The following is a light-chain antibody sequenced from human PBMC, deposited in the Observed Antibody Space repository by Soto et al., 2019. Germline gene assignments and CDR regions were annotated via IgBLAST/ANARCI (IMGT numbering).Light chain of an antibody. Sequence: EIVLTQSPATLSLSPGERATLSFRASQSVSSYLAWYQQKPGQAPRLLMYDVSNRATGIPARFSGSGSGTDFTLTISSLEPEDFAVFYCQQRSVWPWTFGQGTKVDIK. V-gene: IGKV3-11*01. CDR2: DVS. CDR1: QSVSSY. CDR3: QQRSVWPWT. J-gene: IGKJ1*01.